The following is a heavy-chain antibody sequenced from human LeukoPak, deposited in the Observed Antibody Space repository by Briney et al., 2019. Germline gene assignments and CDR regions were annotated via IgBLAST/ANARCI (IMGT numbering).Heavy chain of an antibody. CDR3: AKSHSVAQRGYFDY. Sequence: PGGSLRLSCAASGFTFSTYAMSWVRQAPGKGLEWVSTVANSGVDTYYADSVGGRFTISRDNSRNTVYLQINSLRAEDTAVYYCAKSHSVAQRGYFDYWGQGTLVTVSS. V-gene: IGHV3-23*01. D-gene: IGHD4-23*01. J-gene: IGHJ4*02. CDR2: VANSGVDT. CDR1: GFTFSTYA.